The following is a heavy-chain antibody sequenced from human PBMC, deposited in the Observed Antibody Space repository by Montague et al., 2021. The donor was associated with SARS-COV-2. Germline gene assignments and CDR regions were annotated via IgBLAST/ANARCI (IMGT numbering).Heavy chain of an antibody. CDR3: ARVRAVPAAMRIFSLGRSYYGMDV. J-gene: IGHJ6*02. CDR1: GGSFSGYY. CDR2: INHSGST. D-gene: IGHD2-2*01. Sequence: SETRSLTCAVYGGSFSGYYWSWIRQPPGKGLEWIGEINHSGSTNYNPSLKSRVTISVDTSKNQFSLKLSSVTAADTAVYYCARVRAVPAAMRIFSLGRSYYGMDVWGHGTTVTVSS. V-gene: IGHV4-34*01.